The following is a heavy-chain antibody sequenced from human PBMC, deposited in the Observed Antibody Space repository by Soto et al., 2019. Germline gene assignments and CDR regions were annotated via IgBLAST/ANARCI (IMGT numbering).Heavy chain of an antibody. CDR1: GFTFSSYW. J-gene: IGHJ6*03. D-gene: IGHD4-17*01. Sequence: GGSLRLSCAASGFTFSSYWMSWVRQAPGKGLEWVANIKQDGSEKYYVDSVKGRFTISRDNAKNSLYLQMNSLRAEDTAVYYCARSDYLRYYYYMDVWGKGTTVTVSS. CDR3: ARSDYLRYYYYMDV. V-gene: IGHV3-7*01. CDR2: IKQDGSEK.